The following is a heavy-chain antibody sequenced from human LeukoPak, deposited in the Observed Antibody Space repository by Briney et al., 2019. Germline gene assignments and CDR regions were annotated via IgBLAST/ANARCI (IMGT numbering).Heavy chain of an antibody. CDR2: ISYDGSNK. CDR1: GFTFSSYA. J-gene: IGHJ4*02. CDR3: ARDGYFDY. Sequence: GGSLRLSCAASGFTFSSYAMHWVRQAPGKGLEWVAVISYDGSNKYYVDSVKGGFTISRDNSKNTLYLQMNSLRAEDTAVYYCARDGYFDYWGQGTLVTVSS. V-gene: IGHV3-30-3*01.